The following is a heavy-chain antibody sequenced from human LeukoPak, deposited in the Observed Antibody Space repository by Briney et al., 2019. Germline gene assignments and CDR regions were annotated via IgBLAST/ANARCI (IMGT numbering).Heavy chain of an antibody. Sequence: PSETLSLTCAVYGGSFSGYYWSWIRQPPGKGLEWIGEINHSGSTNYNPSLKSRVTISVDTSKNQFSLKQSSVTAADTAVYYCARQPRRIVGAIFYYYGMDVWGQGTTVTVSS. D-gene: IGHD1-26*01. CDR2: INHSGST. CDR3: ARQPRRIVGAIFYYYGMDV. J-gene: IGHJ6*02. V-gene: IGHV4-34*01. CDR1: GGSFSGYY.